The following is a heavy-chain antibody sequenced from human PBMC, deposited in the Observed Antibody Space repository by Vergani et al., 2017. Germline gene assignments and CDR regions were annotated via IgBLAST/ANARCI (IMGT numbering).Heavy chain of an antibody. V-gene: IGHV3-74*02. Sequence: VQLVESGGGVVQPGRSLRLSCAASGFTFSSYWMHWVRQAPGKGLVWVSRINSDGSSTSYADSVKGRFTISRDNAKNTLYLQMNSLRAEDTAVYYCARSITIFGVVMTYYYGMDVWGQGP. CDR2: INSDGSST. D-gene: IGHD3-3*01. CDR3: ARSITIFGVVMTYYYGMDV. CDR1: GFTFSSYW. J-gene: IGHJ6*02.